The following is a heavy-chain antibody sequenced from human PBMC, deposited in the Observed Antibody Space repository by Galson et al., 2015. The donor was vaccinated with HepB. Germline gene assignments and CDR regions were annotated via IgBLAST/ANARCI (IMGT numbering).Heavy chain of an antibody. J-gene: IGHJ5*02. CDR1: GFTFSSYA. Sequence: SLRLSCAASGFTFSSYAMSWVRQAPGKGLEWVSAISGSGGSTYYADSVKGRFTISRDNSKNTLYLQMNSLRAEDTAVYYCAKAGLDTAMVPNNWFDPWGQGTLVTVSS. V-gene: IGHV3-23*01. CDR2: ISGSGGST. CDR3: AKAGLDTAMVPNNWFDP. D-gene: IGHD5-18*01.